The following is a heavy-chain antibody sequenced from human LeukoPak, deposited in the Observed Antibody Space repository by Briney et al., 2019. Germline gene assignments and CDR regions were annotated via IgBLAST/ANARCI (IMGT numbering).Heavy chain of an antibody. CDR3: ARGLYYGSGSYYPHFDY. D-gene: IGHD3-10*01. CDR1: GFTFSSYA. CDR2: ISGSGGST. Sequence: GGSLRLSCAASGFTFSSYAMSWVRQAPGKGLEWVSAISGSGGSTYYADSVKGRFTISRDNSKNTLYLQMNSLRAEDTAVYYCARGLYYGSGSYYPHFDYWGQGTLVTVSS. J-gene: IGHJ4*02. V-gene: IGHV3-23*01.